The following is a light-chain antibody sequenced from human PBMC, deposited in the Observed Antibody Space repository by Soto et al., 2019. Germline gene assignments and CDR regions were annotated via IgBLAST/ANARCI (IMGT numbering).Light chain of an antibody. J-gene: IGLJ1*01. CDR1: TSDVGGYNY. CDR2: EVS. Sequence: QSALTQPASVSGSPGQSITISCTGTTSDVGGYNYVSWYQQQSGKAPKLMIHEVSNRPSGVSSRFSGSKSGNTASLTISGLQAEDEADYSCSSYTSSRAYVFGIGTKVTVL. CDR3: SSYTSSRAYV. V-gene: IGLV2-14*01.